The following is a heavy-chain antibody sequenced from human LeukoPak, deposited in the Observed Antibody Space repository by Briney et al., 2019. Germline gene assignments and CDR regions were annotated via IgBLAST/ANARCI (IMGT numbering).Heavy chain of an antibody. CDR3: ARTGGTMVRGVIITSSYFDY. V-gene: IGHV1-2*02. Sequence: ASVKVSCKASGYTFTDYYMHWVRQAPGQGLEWMGWISPNSDDINYAQKFQGRVTMTRDTSISTAYMELSRLRSDDTAVYYCARTGGTMVRGVIITSSYFDYWGQGTLVTVSS. CDR1: GYTFTDYY. D-gene: IGHD3-10*01. CDR2: ISPNSDDI. J-gene: IGHJ4*02.